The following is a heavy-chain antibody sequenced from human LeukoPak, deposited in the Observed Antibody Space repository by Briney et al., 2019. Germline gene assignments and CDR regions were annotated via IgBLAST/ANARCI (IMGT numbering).Heavy chain of an antibody. Sequence: PGGSLRLSCAASGFTFSSYSMNWVRQAPGKGLEWVSFINSSSRYLYFAHSVKGRFTISSENPKNSLYLQMNSLRAEDTAVYYGARMSSSGHYFDYWGQGTLVTVSS. CDR2: INSSSRYL. CDR3: ARMSSSGHYFDY. J-gene: IGHJ4*02. CDR1: GFTFSSYS. V-gene: IGHV3-21*01. D-gene: IGHD6-19*01.